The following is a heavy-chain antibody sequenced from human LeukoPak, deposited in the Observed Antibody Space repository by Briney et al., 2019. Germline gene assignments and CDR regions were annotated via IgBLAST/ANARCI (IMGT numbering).Heavy chain of an antibody. Sequence: QAGGSLRLSCAASGFTFDDYAMHWVRQAPGKGLEWVSLISGDGGSTYYADSVKGRFTISRDNSKNSLYLQMNSLRTEDTALYYCAKDGGYSYGYYYYYGMDVWGQGTTVTVSS. J-gene: IGHJ6*02. D-gene: IGHD5-18*01. CDR2: ISGDGGST. CDR3: AKDGGYSYGYYYYYGMDV. CDR1: GFTFDDYA. V-gene: IGHV3-43*02.